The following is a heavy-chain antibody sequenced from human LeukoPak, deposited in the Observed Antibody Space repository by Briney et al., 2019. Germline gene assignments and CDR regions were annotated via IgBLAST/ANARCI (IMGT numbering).Heavy chain of an antibody. CDR1: GFIFGDYY. CDR3: ARDRLLYSAFDV. Sequence: GGSLRLSCTASGFIFGDYYMAWVRQAPGKGLEWISYISRIGNTKYDAGSVKGRFIVSRDNAKNSLYLQMNNLRDDDTAVYYCARDRLLYSAFDVWGQGTMVTVSS. CDR2: ISRIGNTK. D-gene: IGHD1-26*01. J-gene: IGHJ3*01. V-gene: IGHV3-11*04.